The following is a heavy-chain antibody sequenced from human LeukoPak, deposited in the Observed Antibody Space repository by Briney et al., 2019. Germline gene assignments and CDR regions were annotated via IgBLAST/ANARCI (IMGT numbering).Heavy chain of an antibody. Sequence: GASVKVSCKASGYTFTSYAMHWVRQAPGQRLEWMGWINAGNGNTKYSQKFQGRVTITRDTSASTAYMELSSLRSEDTAVYYCARDRLWFGELLIDYWGQGTLVTVSS. CDR1: GYTFTSYA. CDR2: INAGNGNT. D-gene: IGHD3-10*01. J-gene: IGHJ4*02. V-gene: IGHV1-3*01. CDR3: ARDRLWFGELLIDY.